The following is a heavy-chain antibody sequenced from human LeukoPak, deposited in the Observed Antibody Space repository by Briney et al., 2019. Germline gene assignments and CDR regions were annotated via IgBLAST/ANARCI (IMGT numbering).Heavy chain of an antibody. CDR2: IYPGDSDT. D-gene: IGHD3-22*01. CDR1: GYSFTSYW. CDR3: ARQGHTYYYDSSGYYSDY. Sequence: GESLKISCKGSGYSFTSYWIGWVRQMPGKGLEWMGIIYPGDSDTRYSPSFQGQVTISADKSISTAYLQWSRLKASDTAMYYCARQGHTYYYDSSGYYSDYWGQGTLVTVSS. J-gene: IGHJ4*02. V-gene: IGHV5-51*01.